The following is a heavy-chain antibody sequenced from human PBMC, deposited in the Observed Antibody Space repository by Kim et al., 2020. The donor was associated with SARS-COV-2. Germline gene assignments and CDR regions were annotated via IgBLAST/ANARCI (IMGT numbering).Heavy chain of an antibody. Sequence: GGSLRLSCATSGFNFITSWMHWVRQVPGKGLMWVSRINSGGSLITYADSVKGRFTISRDNAKNILYLVMNSLRGDDTGIYYCVRDLGTNWGQGTLVTVSS. CDR3: VRDLGTN. V-gene: IGHV3-74*03. J-gene: IGHJ4*02. D-gene: IGHD1-1*01. CDR1: GFNFITSW. CDR2: INSGGSLI.